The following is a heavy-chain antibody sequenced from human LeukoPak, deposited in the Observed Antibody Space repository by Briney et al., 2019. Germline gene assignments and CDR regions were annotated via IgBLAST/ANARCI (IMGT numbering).Heavy chain of an antibody. CDR2: INPSGGST. Sequence: ASVKVSCKASGYTFTSYYMHWVRQAPGQGLEWMGIINPSGGSTSYAQKFQGRVTITADESTSTVYMELSSLRSEDTAVYYCVRHNHMDVWGQGTTVTVSS. CDR1: GYTFTSYY. CDR3: VRHNHMDV. J-gene: IGHJ6*02. V-gene: IGHV1-46*01.